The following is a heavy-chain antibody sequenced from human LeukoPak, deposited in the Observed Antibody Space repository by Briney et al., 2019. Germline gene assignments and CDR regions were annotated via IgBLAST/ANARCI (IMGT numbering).Heavy chain of an antibody. V-gene: IGHV3-23*01. CDR3: AKDSYGSGTYPSLFNY. Sequence: PGGSLRLSCAASGFSFSNYAMSWVRQAPGKGLEWVSAIRGSGGSTYYADSVKGRFTISRDNSKNTLYLQMNSLRVEDTAVYYCAKDSYGSGTYPSLFNYWGHGALVTVSS. D-gene: IGHD3-10*01. CDR2: IRGSGGST. CDR1: GFSFSNYA. J-gene: IGHJ4*01.